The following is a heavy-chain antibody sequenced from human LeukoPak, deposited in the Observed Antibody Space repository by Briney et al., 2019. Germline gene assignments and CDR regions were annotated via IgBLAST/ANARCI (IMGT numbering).Heavy chain of an antibody. CDR3: AKGQGVAVAGTWAFDH. CDR1: GFTFNNYA. J-gene: IGHJ4*02. V-gene: IGHV3-23*01. CDR2: ISGSGDRT. D-gene: IGHD6-19*01. Sequence: GGSLRLSCAASGFTFNNYAMSWFRQTPGKGLEWVSAISGSGDRTYYAESVKGRFSISRDNAKNTLYMEMNSLRAEDTAVYYCAKGQGVAVAGTWAFDHWGQGTLVTVSS.